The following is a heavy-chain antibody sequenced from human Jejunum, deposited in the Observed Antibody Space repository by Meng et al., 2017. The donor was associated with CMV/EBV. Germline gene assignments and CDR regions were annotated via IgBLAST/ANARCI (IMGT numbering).Heavy chain of an antibody. D-gene: IGHD2-2*01. V-gene: IGHV1-18*01. Sequence: FTAYGISWVRQAPGQGLEWMGWISAYNGDTNYARNLRGRVTMTTDTSTTTAYMELRSLRSDDTAVYYCARDLQYCGSTSCYDDCFDPWGQGTLVTVSS. J-gene: IGHJ5*02. CDR2: ISAYNGDT. CDR1: FTAYG. CDR3: ARDLQYCGSTSCYDDCFDP.